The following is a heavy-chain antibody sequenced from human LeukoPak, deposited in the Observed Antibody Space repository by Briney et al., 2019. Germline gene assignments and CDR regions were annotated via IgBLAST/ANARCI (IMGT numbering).Heavy chain of an antibody. V-gene: IGHV3-23*01. Sequence: PGGSLRLSCAASGFIFRDYGMSWVRQTPGKGLEWVSVISGNGNITYYADSVKGRFTISRDNSKNTLFLQMNSLRAEDSALYYCAKVAPWGHFDSNGYYSRFYFDSWGQGTLVTVSS. D-gene: IGHD3-22*01. CDR1: GFIFRDYG. CDR3: AKVAPWGHFDSNGYYSRFYFDS. CDR2: ISGNGNIT. J-gene: IGHJ4*02.